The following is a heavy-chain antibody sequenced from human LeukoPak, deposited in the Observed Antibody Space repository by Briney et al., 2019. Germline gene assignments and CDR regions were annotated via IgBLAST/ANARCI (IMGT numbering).Heavy chain of an antibody. D-gene: IGHD3/OR15-3a*01. CDR3: VGLGDHLHWNLDL. V-gene: IGHV3-53*01. CDR2: IYSGGTT. Sequence: PGESLRLSCAASGFTLSTYYMNWVRQAPGKGLEWVSIIYSGGTTYYADSSKGRFTISRDAYKNTLSLHMISRRVEDTTVFFCVGLGDHLHWNLDLWGRGTLVTVSS. CDR1: GFTLSTYY. J-gene: IGHJ2*01.